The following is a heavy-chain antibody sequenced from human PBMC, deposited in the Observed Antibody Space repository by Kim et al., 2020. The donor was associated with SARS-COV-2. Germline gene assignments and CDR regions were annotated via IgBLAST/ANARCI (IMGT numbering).Heavy chain of an antibody. D-gene: IGHD3-10*01. V-gene: IGHV3-23*01. Sequence: GGSLRLSCAASGFTFSSYAMSWVRQAPGKGLEWVSAISGSGGSTYYADSVKGRFTISRDNSKNTLYLQMNSLRAEDTAVYYCAKDQYYYGSGRKAYGMDVWGQGTTVTVSS. J-gene: IGHJ6*02. CDR3: AKDQYYYGSGRKAYGMDV. CDR1: GFTFSSYA. CDR2: ISGSGGST.